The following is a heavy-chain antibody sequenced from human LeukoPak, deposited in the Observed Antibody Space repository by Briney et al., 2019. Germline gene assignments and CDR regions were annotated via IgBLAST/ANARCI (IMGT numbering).Heavy chain of an antibody. CDR1: GFSFNNYA. Sequence: GGSLRLSCEASGFSFNNYAMTWVRQAPGRGLEWVSGITGSGGSTYYSVKGRFNISRDNSKNTLFLQMSNLRAEDTAVYYCAKAREYCPDGSCYSENYYFDYWGQGTLVTVSS. V-gene: IGHV3-23*01. D-gene: IGHD2-15*01. CDR2: ITGSGGST. CDR3: AKAREYCPDGSCYSENYYFDY. J-gene: IGHJ4*02.